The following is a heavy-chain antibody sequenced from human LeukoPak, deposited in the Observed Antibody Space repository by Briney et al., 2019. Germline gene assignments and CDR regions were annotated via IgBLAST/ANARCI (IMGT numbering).Heavy chain of an antibody. D-gene: IGHD3-22*01. CDR2: IIPIFGTA. CDR1: GYTLTSYY. J-gene: IGHJ4*02. V-gene: IGHV1-69*13. CDR3: ASGNYYDSSGYPIG. Sequence: GASVKVSCKASGYTLTSYYLHWVRQAPGQGLEWMGGIIPIFGTANYAQKFQGRVTITADESTSTAYMELSSLRSEDTAVYYCASGNYYDSSGYPIGWGQGTLVTVSS.